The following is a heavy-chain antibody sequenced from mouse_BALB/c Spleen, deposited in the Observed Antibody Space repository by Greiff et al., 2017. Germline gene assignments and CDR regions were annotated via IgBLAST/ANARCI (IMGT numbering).Heavy chain of an antibody. CDR2: ISYSGST. CDR1: GYSITSDYA. CDR3: ARDWYYFDY. V-gene: IGHV3-2*02. Sequence: EVQLQQSGPGLVKPSQSLSLTCTVTGYSITSDYAWNWIRQFPGNKLEWMGYISYSGSTSYNPSLKSRISITRDTSKNQFFLQLNSVTTEDTATYYCARDWYYFDYWGQGTTLTVSS. D-gene: IGHD4-1*01. J-gene: IGHJ2*01.